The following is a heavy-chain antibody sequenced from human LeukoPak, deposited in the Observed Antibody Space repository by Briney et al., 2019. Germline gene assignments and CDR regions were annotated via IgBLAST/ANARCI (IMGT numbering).Heavy chain of an antibody. CDR3: AREGSGDRAFDY. D-gene: IGHD7-27*01. J-gene: IGHJ4*02. V-gene: IGHV1-69*06. CDR1: GGTFSSYA. CDR2: IIPIFGTA. Sequence: SVKVSCKASGGTFSSYAISWVRQAPGQGLEWMGGIIPIFGTANYAQKFQGRVTITADKSTSTAYMELSSLRFEDTAVYYCAREGSGDRAFDYWGQGTLVTVSS.